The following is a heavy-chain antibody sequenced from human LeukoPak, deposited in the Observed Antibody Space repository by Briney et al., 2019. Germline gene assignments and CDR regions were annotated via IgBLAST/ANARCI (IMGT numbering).Heavy chain of an antibody. CDR1: GFTFDDYA. Sequence: GGSLRLSCAASGFTFDDYAMPWVRQAPGKGLEWVSGISWNSGSIGYADSVKGRFTISRDNSKNTLYLQMNSLRAEDTAVYYCAKDLGLVSSGYDYWGQGTLVTVSS. D-gene: IGHD5-12*01. CDR2: ISWNSGSI. J-gene: IGHJ4*02. CDR3: AKDLGLVSSGYDY. V-gene: IGHV3-9*01.